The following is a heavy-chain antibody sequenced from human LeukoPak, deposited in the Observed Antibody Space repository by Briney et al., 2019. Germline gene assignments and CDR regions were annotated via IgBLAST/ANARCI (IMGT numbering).Heavy chain of an antibody. V-gene: IGHV4-59*08. Sequence: SETLSLTCTVSGASISSYYWSWIRQPPGKGLEWIGYIYYSGSTNYNLSLRSRVTISVDTSKNQFSLKLSSVTAADTAVYYCPRLALSFYGDYGHFDYRGPGTLVTVSS. CDR1: GASISSYY. D-gene: IGHD4-17*01. CDR2: IYYSGST. CDR3: PRLALSFYGDYGHFDY. J-gene: IGHJ4*02.